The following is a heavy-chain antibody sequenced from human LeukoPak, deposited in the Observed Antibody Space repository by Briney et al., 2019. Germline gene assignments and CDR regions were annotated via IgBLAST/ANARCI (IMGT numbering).Heavy chain of an antibody. Sequence: ASVKVSCKASGYTFTSNYIHWVRQAPGQGLEWMGMIYPRDGSTSYAQKFQGRDTVTRDTSTSTVHMELSGLRSEDTAVYYCARDQEGFDYRGQGTLVTVSS. CDR3: ARDQEGFDY. CDR1: GYTFTSNY. CDR2: IYPRDGST. J-gene: IGHJ4*02. V-gene: IGHV1-46*01.